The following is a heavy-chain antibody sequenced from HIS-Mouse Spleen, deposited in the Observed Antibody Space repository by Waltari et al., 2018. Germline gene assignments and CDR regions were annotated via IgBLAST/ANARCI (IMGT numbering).Heavy chain of an antibody. V-gene: IGHV3-30*04. D-gene: IGHD3-3*02. CDR3: ARVSAPSSDAFDI. CDR2: ISYDGSNK. J-gene: IGHJ3*02. Sequence: KGLEWVAVISYDGSNKYYADSVKGRFTISRDNYKNTLYLQMNSLRAEDTAVYYCARVSAPSSDAFDIWGQGTMVTVSS.